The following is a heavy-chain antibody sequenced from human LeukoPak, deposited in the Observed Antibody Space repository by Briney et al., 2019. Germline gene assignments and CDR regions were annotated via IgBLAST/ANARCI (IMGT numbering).Heavy chain of an antibody. CDR2: IEYDGSDK. J-gene: IGHJ3*02. CDR3: AKSSPLQLWLPTEGAFDI. CDR1: GFTFSQNG. Sequence: QPGGSQRLSCAASGFTFSQNGVHWVRQAPGKGLEWMAFIEYDGSDKYFADSVKGRFTISRDNSKNMLYLQMNSLRAEDTALYYCAKSSPLQLWLPTEGAFDIWGQGTMVTVSS. V-gene: IGHV3-30*02. D-gene: IGHD5-18*01.